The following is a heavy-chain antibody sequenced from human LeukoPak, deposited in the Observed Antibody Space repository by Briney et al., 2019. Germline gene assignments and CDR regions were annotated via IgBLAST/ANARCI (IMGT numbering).Heavy chain of an antibody. CDR3: ARDSPYRSYYYGMDV. J-gene: IGHJ6*02. CDR1: GFTFSSYA. Sequence: PGGSLRLSCAASGFTFSSYAMHWVRQAPGKGLEWVAVISYDGSNKYYADSVKGRFTISRDNSKNTLYLQTNSLRAEDTAVYYCARDSPYRSYYYGMDVWGQGTTVTVSS. V-gene: IGHV3-30-3*01. CDR2: ISYDGSNK. D-gene: IGHD6-19*01.